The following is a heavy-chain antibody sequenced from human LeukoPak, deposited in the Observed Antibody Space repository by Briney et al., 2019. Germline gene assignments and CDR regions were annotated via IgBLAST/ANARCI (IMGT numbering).Heavy chain of an antibody. Sequence: GGSLRLSCAASGFTFGSYSMNWVRQAPGKGLEWVSSISSSSSYIYYADSVKGRFTISRDNSKSTLYLQMNSLRAEDTAVYYCARDGAPDAHCSSTSCAIRWGQGTLVSVSS. J-gene: IGHJ4*02. CDR2: ISSSSSYI. D-gene: IGHD2-2*01. CDR1: GFTFGSYS. CDR3: ARDGAPDAHCSSTSCAIR. V-gene: IGHV3-21*01.